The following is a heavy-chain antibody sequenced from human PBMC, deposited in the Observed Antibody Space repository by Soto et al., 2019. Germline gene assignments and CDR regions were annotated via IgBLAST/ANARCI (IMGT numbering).Heavy chain of an antibody. CDR1: GGTFSSYA. Sequence: ASVKVSCKASGGTFSSYAISWVRQAPGQGLEWMGGIIPIFGTANYAQKFQGRVTITADESTSTAYMELSSLRSEDTAVYYCARVRYGSGSYYYYYYGMDVWGQGTTVTVSS. D-gene: IGHD3-10*01. V-gene: IGHV1-69*13. J-gene: IGHJ6*02. CDR3: ARVRYGSGSYYYYYYGMDV. CDR2: IIPIFGTA.